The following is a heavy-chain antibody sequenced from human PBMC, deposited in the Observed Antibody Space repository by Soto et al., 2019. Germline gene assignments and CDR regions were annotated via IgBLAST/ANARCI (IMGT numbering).Heavy chain of an antibody. CDR2: IYHSGST. CDR1: GGSISSGGYS. D-gene: IGHD3-22*01. V-gene: IGHV4-30-2*01. CDR3: VKGEYYYDSSGYYPFDY. J-gene: IGHJ4*02. Sequence: SETLSLTCAVSGGSISSGGYSWSWIRQPPGKGLEWIGYIYHSGSTYYNPSLKSRVTISVDRSKNQFSLKLSSVTAADTAVYYCVKGEYYYDSSGYYPFDYWGQGTLVTVSS.